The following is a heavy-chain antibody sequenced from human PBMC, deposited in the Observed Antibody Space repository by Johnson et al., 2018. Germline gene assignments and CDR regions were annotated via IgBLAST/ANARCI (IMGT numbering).Heavy chain of an antibody. Sequence: QVQLVQSGAEVKKPGASVKVSCKASGYTFTTYDINWVRQATGQGLEWMGGMNPNSGNTGYAQKFQGRVTMTRNTSISTAYMELSRLRAEDRAVYYCARGLGGSYYYYMDVWGKGTTVTVSS. V-gene: IGHV1-8*01. CDR1: GYTFTTYD. D-gene: IGHD3-16*01. CDR3: ARGLGGSYYYYMDV. CDR2: MNPNSGNT. J-gene: IGHJ6*03.